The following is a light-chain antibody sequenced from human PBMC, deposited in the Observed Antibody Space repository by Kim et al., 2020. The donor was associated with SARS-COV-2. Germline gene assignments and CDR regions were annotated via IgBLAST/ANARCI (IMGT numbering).Light chain of an antibody. CDR1: ASDVGNYSL. J-gene: IGLJ2*01. V-gene: IGLV2-23*02. Sequence: QSALTQPASVSGSPGQSITISCTGTASDVGNYSLVSWYQQHAGKGPKLLIYEVTQRPSGVSHRFSGSKSDNTASLTISGLQAEDEGYYYCSSYAGTAAFVVFGGGTTVTVL. CDR3: SSYAGTAAFVV. CDR2: EVT.